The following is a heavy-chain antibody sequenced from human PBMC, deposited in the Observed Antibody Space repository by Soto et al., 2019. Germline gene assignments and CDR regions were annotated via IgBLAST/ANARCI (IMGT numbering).Heavy chain of an antibody. J-gene: IGHJ6*02. CDR2: IDHSGST. Sequence: QVQLQQWGAGLLKPSATLSLTCAVYGGSFSGYYWGWIRQPPGKGLEWIGEIDHSGSTNYNPSLKSRITIAVDTSKNQFSLKRSSVTAADTAVYDCARGYGWRLLEGGMDVWGQGTTVTVSS. V-gene: IGHV4-34*01. D-gene: IGHD4-17*01. CDR1: GGSFSGYY. CDR3: ARGYGWRLLEGGMDV.